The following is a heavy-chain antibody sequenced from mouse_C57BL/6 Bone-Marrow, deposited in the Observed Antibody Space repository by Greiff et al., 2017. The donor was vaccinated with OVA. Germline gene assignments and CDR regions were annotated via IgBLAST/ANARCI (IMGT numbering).Heavy chain of an antibody. D-gene: IGHD2-4*01. CDR1: GFTFSSYA. CDR2: ISSGGDYI. J-gene: IGHJ4*01. V-gene: IGHV5-9-1*02. CDR3: TRDHYDPYYYAMDY. Sequence: EVKLVESGEGLVKPGGSLKLSCAASGFTFSSYAMSWVRQTPEKRLAWVAYISSGGDYIYYADTVKGRFTISRDNARNTLYLQMSSLKSEDTAMYYCTRDHYDPYYYAMDYWGQGTSVTVSS.